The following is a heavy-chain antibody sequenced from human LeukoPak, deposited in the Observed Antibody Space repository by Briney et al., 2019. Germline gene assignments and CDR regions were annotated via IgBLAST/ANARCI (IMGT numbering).Heavy chain of an antibody. CDR2: INPNSGGT. CDR1: GYTFTGYY. CDR3: ARGGQMVRGVIWYYFDY. J-gene: IGHJ4*02. V-gene: IGHV1-2*02. Sequence: ASVKVSCKASGYTFTGYYMHWVRQAPGQGLEWMGWINPNSGGTNYAQKFQGRVTMTRYTSISTAYMELSRLRSDDTAVYYCARGGQMVRGVIWYYFDYWGQGTLVTVSS. D-gene: IGHD3-10*01.